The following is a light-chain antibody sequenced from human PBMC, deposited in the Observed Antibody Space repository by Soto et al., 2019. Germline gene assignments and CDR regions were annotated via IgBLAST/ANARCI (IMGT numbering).Light chain of an antibody. CDR2: GAS. Sequence: EIVLTQSPGTLSLSPGERATLSCRASQSINNRYLAWYQQKPGQAPRLLIYGASSRATGIPDRFIGSGSGTDFTLTISRLEPEDFEVSYCQQLGSSPGVTFGPGTKVDIK. CDR1: QSINNRY. CDR3: QQLGSSPGVT. V-gene: IGKV3-20*01. J-gene: IGKJ3*01.